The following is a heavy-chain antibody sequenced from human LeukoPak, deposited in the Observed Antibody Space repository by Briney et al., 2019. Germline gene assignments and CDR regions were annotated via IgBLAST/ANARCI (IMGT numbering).Heavy chain of an antibody. CDR1: GFPFSTYW. J-gene: IGHJ4*02. CDR2: IKNDGSEK. Sequence: GGSLRLSCAASGFPFSTYWITWVRQAPGKGLEWVANIKNDGSEKYYVDSVKGRFTISRDNAENSLFLQMNSLRVEDTAIYYCMRDSGLTGYDLLDYSGQGTLVTVSS. V-gene: IGHV3-7*01. CDR3: MRDSGLTGYDLLDY. D-gene: IGHD5-12*01.